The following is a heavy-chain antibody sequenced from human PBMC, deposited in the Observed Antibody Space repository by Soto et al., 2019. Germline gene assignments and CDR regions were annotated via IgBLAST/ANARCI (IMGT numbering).Heavy chain of an antibody. V-gene: IGHV3-21*01. CDR3: ARDKVGYSGYDLY. D-gene: IGHD5-12*01. CDR1: GFTFSSYS. Sequence: GGSLRLSCAASGFTFSSYSMNWVRQAPGKGLEWVSSISSSSSYIYYADSVKGRFTISRDNAKNSLYLQMNSLRAEDTAVYYCARDKVGYSGYDLYWGQGTLVTVSS. J-gene: IGHJ4*02. CDR2: ISSSSSYI.